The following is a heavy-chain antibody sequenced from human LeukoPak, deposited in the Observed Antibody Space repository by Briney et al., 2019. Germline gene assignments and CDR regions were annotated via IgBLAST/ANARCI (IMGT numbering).Heavy chain of an antibody. D-gene: IGHD3-10*01. CDR2: ISWNSGSI. Sequence: GGSLRLSCAASGFTFDDYAMHWVRQAPGKGLEWVSGISWNSGSIGYADSVKGRFTISRDNAKNSLYLQMNSLRAEDTAVYYCARKRDGSGTYFNNYFYYYYMDVWGKGTTVTVTS. CDR3: ARKRDGSGTYFNNYFYYYYMDV. V-gene: IGHV3-9*01. J-gene: IGHJ6*03. CDR1: GFTFDDYA.